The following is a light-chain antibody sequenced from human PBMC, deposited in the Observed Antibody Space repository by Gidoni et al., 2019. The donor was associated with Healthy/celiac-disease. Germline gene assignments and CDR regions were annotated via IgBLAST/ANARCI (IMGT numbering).Light chain of an antibody. CDR1: QSISSY. CDR2: AAS. CDR3: QQSYSTLLT. V-gene: IGKV1-39*01. J-gene: IGKJ4*01. Sequence: DIQTTQSPSSLSASVGDRVTITCRASQSISSYLNWYQQKPGKAPKLLIYAASSLQSGVPSRFSVCGSGTDFTLTISSLQPEDFTTYYCQQSYSTLLTFGGGTKVEIK.